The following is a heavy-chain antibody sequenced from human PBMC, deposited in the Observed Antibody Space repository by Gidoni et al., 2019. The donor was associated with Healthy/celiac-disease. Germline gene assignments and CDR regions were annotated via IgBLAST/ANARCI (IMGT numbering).Heavy chain of an antibody. V-gene: IGHV4-34*01. CDR2: INHSGST. CDR3: ARGGNYYGDEFDY. CDR1: GGSFSGYY. Sequence: QVQLQQWGAGLLKPSETLSLTCAVYGGSFSGYYWSWIRQPPGKGLEWIGEINHSGSTNYNPSLKSRVTISVDTSKNQFSLKLSSVTAADTAVYYCARGGNYYGDEFDYWGQGTLVTVSS. J-gene: IGHJ4*02. D-gene: IGHD4-17*01.